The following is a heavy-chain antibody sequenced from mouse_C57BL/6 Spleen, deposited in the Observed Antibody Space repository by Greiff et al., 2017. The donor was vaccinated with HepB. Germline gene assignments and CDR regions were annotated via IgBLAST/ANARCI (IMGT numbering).Heavy chain of an antibody. Sequence: EVQLQQSGAELVKPGASVKLSCTASGFNIKDYYMHWVKQRTEQGLEWIGRIDPEDGETKYAPKFQGKATITADTSSNTAYLQLSSLTSEDTAVYYCARSDWDKAFCDDWGQGTTLTVSS. V-gene: IGHV14-2*01. CDR2: IDPEDGET. J-gene: IGHJ2*01. CDR1: GFNIKDYY. CDR3: ARSDWDKAFCDD. D-gene: IGHD4-1*01.